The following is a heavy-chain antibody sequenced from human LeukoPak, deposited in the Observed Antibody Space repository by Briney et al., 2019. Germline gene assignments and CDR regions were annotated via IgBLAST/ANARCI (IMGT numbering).Heavy chain of an antibody. CDR2: ISAYNGNT. J-gene: IGHJ4*02. Sequence: ASVKVSCKASGYTFTSYGISWVRQAPGQGLEGMGWISAYNGNTNYAQKLQGRVTMTTDTSTSTAYMELRSLRSDDTAVYYCASGRTDIVVVPATLRNYYFDYWGQGTLVTVSS. V-gene: IGHV1-18*01. CDR3: ASGRTDIVVVPATLRNYYFDY. CDR1: GYTFTSYG. D-gene: IGHD2-2*01.